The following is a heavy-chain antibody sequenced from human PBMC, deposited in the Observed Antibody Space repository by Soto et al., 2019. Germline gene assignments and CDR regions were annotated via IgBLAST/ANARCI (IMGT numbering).Heavy chain of an antibody. CDR1: GDSLSRNSYF. J-gene: IGHJ6*02. CDR2: VSSAGKT. Sequence: QVLLQESAPGLVKPSETLSLTCNVSGDSLSRNSYFWNWLRQPPGKGLEWIGYVSSAGKTKYNPSLEARVTISVDTSKSHFSLKLTSVTSADTAVYFCAREWELLPYYVMDVWGQGTTVTVSS. V-gene: IGHV4-61*01. CDR3: AREWELLPYYVMDV. D-gene: IGHD1-26*01.